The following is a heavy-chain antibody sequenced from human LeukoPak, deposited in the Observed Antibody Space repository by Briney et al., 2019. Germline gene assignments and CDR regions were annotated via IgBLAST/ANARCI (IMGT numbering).Heavy chain of an antibody. Sequence: GGSLRLSCVASGFTFSRYAMSWVRQAPGKGLEWVSAISGSGGNTYYADSVKGRFTISRDNSKNTLYLQMNSLRAEDTAVYYCVKGDRGVVLIPKFYNYYMDVWGKGTTVTVSS. V-gene: IGHV3-23*01. CDR2: ISGSGGNT. CDR3: VKGDRGVVLIPKFYNYYMDV. CDR1: GFTFSRYA. D-gene: IGHD3-22*01. J-gene: IGHJ6*03.